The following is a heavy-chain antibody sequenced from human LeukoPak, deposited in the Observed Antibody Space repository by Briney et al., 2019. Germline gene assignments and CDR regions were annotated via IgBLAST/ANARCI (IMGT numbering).Heavy chain of an antibody. CDR2: IYYSGST. CDR1: GGSISSYY. D-gene: IGHD5-24*01. J-gene: IGHJ4*02. CDR3: ARSVEMAAMPFDY. V-gene: IGHV4-59*01. Sequence: SETLSLTCTVFGGSISSYYWSWIRQPPGKGLEWIGYIYYSGSTNYNPSLKSRATISVDTSKNQFSLKLSSVTAADTAVYYCARSVEMAAMPFDYWGQGTLVTVSS.